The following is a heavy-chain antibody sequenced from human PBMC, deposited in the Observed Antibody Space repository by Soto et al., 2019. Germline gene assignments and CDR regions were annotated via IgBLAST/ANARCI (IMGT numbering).Heavy chain of an antibody. D-gene: IGHD3-9*01. CDR3: AILRYFGEGVGFDP. CDR2: INAGNGNA. V-gene: IGHV1-3*01. Sequence: ASVKVSCKASGYTFTNYAMHWVRQAPGQRLEWMGWINAGNGNAKYSQKFQGRVTITRDTSASTDYVELSSLRSEDTAVYSCAILRYFGEGVGFDPWGQGTLVTVSS. J-gene: IGHJ5*02. CDR1: GYTFTNYA.